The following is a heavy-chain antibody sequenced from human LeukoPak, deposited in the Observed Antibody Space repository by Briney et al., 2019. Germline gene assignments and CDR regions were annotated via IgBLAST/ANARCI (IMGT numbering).Heavy chain of an antibody. CDR2: FSGSGGST. D-gene: IGHD3-22*01. J-gene: IGHJ4*02. Sequence: QPGGSLRLSSAASGFTFSSYAMSWVRQAPGKGLEWVSAFSGSGGSTYYADSVKGRFTISRDNSKNTLYLQMNSLRAEDTAVYYCAKDGYYYDSSAHFDYWGQGTLVTVSS. V-gene: IGHV3-23*01. CDR1: GFTFSSYA. CDR3: AKDGYYYDSSAHFDY.